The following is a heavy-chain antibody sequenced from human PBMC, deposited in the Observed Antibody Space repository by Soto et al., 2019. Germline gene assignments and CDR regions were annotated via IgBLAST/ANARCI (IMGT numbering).Heavy chain of an antibody. V-gene: IGHV3-53*01. Sequence: GGSQRLTCGASGFTVSSNYINWVRQAPGKGLEWVSVIYTGGSTYYADSVKGRLPISRDNSKNTLYLQMNSLRAEDTAVYYCARDQNWSGYFYWGQGTLVTVSS. CDR2: IYTGGST. J-gene: IGHJ4*02. CDR1: GFTVSSNY. D-gene: IGHD3-3*01. CDR3: ARDQNWSGYFY.